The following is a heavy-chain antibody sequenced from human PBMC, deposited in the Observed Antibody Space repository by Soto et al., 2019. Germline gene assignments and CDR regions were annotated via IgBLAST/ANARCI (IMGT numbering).Heavy chain of an antibody. CDR3: ARGELRFWFDP. Sequence: QVQLQESGPGLVKPSQTLSLTCTVSGGSISSGGYYWSWIRQHPGKGLEWIGYIYYSGSTSYTPSLTSRVTISVDTSKNKFSLKLSSVTAADTAVYYCARGELRFWFDPWGQGTLVTVSS. V-gene: IGHV4-31*03. D-gene: IGHD1-26*01. CDR2: IYYSGST. J-gene: IGHJ5*02. CDR1: GGSISSGGYY.